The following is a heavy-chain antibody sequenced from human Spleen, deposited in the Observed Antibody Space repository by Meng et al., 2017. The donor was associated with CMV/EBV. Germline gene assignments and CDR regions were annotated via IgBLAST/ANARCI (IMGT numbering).Heavy chain of an antibody. V-gene: IGHV1-2*02. D-gene: IGHD4-23*01. CDR1: GYVFTGYY. J-gene: IGHJ2*01. Sequence: ASVKVSCKASGYVFTGYYMHWVRQAPGQGLEWLGWINPKSGGTNYAQKFQGRVTMTRDTSTNTAYMELSRLRSDDTAVYYCAKDPVTTVVTPVGWYFDLWGRGTLVTVSS. CDR3: AKDPVTTVVTPVGWYFDL. CDR2: INPKSGGT.